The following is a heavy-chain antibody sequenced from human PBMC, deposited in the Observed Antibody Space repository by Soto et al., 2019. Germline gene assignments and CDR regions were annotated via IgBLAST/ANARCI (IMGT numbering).Heavy chain of an antibody. CDR3: VRFGGAAAGPGDY. CDR1: EFTFSSYE. J-gene: IGHJ4*02. V-gene: IGHV3-48*03. CDR2: ISSSGTNI. Sequence: EVQLVESGGGLVQPGGSLRLSCVASEFTFSSYEMNWVRQAPGKGLEWVSYISSSGTNIYYTDSVKGRFTISRDNAKKSLYLQMNSLRAEDTAVYYCVRFGGAAAGPGDYWGQGTLVTVSS. D-gene: IGHD6-13*01.